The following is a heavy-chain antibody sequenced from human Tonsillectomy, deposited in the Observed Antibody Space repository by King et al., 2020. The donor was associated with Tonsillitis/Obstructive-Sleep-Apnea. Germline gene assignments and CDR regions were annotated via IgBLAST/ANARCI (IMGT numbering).Heavy chain of an antibody. J-gene: IGHJ3*02. V-gene: IGHV3-64*02. CDR2: IHKTGGST. CDR3: VRDWSFDI. Sequence: VQLVESGEGLVQPGGSLRLSCAASGFTFSSYAMHWVRQAPGKGLEYVAAIHKTGGSTYYADSVNGRFTISRDHSKNTLYLQMGILRAEDMAVYYCVRDWSFDIWGQGTMVTVSS. CDR1: GFTFSSYA.